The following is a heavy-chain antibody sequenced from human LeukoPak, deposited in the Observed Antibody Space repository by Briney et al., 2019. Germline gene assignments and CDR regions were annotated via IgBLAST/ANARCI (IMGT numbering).Heavy chain of an antibody. CDR2: IYYSGST. J-gene: IGHJ6*03. CDR3: ARRRGEGDAAHDCSGGSCYSNYYYYMDV. CDR1: GGSISSYY. Sequence: PSETLSLTCTVSGGSISSYYWSWIRQPPGKGLEWIGYIYYSGSTNYNPSLKSRVTTSVDTSKNQFSLKLSSVTAADTAVYYCARRRGEGDAAHDCSGGSCYSNYYYYMDVWGKGTTVTVSS. V-gene: IGHV4-59*01. D-gene: IGHD2-15*01.